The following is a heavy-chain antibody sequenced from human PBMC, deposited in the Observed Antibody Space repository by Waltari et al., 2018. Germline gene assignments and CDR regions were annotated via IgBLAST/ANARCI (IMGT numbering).Heavy chain of an antibody. J-gene: IGHJ4*02. V-gene: IGHV4-4*02. CDR2: VLGSGRT. CDR3: ARDRGRGLYLDT. D-gene: IGHD2-15*01. CDR1: GDSMNYW. Sequence: QLQLQESGPGPVKPSGTLSLICAVSGDSMNYWWSWVRQPPGKGLEWIGQVLGSGRTNYNPSFASRVTISLDTSTHQFALKMTSATAADTALYYCARDRGRGLYLDTWGQGILVTVSP.